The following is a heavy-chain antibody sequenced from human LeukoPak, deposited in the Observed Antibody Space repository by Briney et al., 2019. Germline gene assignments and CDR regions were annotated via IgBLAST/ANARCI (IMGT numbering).Heavy chain of an antibody. Sequence: GGSLRLSCAASGFTFSNAWMSWVRQAPGKGLEWVGRIKSKTDGGTTDYAAPVKGRFTISRDDSKNTLYLQMNTLKTEDTAVYFCTTAPYIWGTYATNYWGQGTLVTVSS. V-gene: IGHV3-15*01. CDR2: IKSKTDGGTT. J-gene: IGHJ4*02. D-gene: IGHD3-16*01. CDR3: TTAPYIWGTYATNY. CDR1: GFTFSNAW.